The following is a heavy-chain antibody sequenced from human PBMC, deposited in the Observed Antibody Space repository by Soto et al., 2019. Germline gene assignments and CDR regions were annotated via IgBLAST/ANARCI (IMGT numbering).Heavy chain of an antibody. CDR3: AKGGCSSTSCYVRLDYYYYGMDV. CDR1: GFTFSSYA. CDR2: ISGSGGST. D-gene: IGHD2-2*01. Sequence: GGSLRLSCAASGFTFSSYAMSWVRQAPGKGLEWVSAISGSGGSTYYADSVKGRFTISRDNSKNTLYLQMNSLRAEDTAVYYCAKGGCSSTSCYVRLDYYYYGMDVWGQGTTVTVSS. J-gene: IGHJ6*02. V-gene: IGHV3-23*01.